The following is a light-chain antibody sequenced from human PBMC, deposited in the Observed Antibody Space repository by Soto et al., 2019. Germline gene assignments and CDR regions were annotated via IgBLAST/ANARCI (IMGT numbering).Light chain of an antibody. CDR2: GAS. Sequence: EVVVTRWPDTRPRSPGEGGTLSCRARQSVSNNYLAWYQQKPGQAPRLLIYGASNRATGIPDRFSGSGSGTDFTLTISRLEPEDFAVYYCQQYGSSGTFGQGTKVDI. V-gene: IGKV3-20*01. CDR3: QQYGSSGT. CDR1: QSVSNNY. J-gene: IGKJ1*01.